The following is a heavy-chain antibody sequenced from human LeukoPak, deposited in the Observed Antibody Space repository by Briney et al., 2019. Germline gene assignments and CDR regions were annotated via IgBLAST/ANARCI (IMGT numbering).Heavy chain of an antibody. CDR2: IYTGDSAT. V-gene: IGHV5-51*01. J-gene: IGHJ5*02. CDR3: ARHGGSSTDNWFDP. Sequence: GESLKISGKGSGYSFTSFWIGWVRQMPGKGLGWMGIIYTGDSATRYSPSFQGQVTISAEKSISTAYLQWSSLKASDTAMYYCARHGGSSTDNWFDPWGQGTLVTVSS. D-gene: IGHD6-13*01. CDR1: GYSFTSFW.